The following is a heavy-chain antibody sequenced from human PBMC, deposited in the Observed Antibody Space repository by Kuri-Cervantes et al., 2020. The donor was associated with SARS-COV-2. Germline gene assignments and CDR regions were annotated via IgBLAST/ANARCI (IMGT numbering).Heavy chain of an antibody. J-gene: IGHJ4*02. CDR3: ARQVAHYDILTGYQMYYFDY. Sequence: KVSCKGSGYSFTSYWISWVRQMPGKGLEWMGRIDPSDSYTNYSPSFQGHVTISADKSISTAYLLWSSLKASDTAMYYCARQVAHYDILTGYQMYYFDYWGQGTLVTVSS. CDR1: GYSFTSYW. CDR2: IDPSDSYT. D-gene: IGHD3-9*01. V-gene: IGHV5-10-1*01.